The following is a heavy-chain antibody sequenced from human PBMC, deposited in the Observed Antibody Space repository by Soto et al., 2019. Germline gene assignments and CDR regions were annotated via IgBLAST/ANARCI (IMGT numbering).Heavy chain of an antibody. CDR2: ITPIFGTA. J-gene: IGHJ5*02. CDR3: AREVSGSYYGWFDP. CDR1: GGTFSSYA. Sequence: SVKVSCKASGGTFSSYAISWVRQAPGQGLEWMGGITPIFGTANYAQKFQGRVTITADKSTSTAYMELSSLRSEDTAVYYCAREVSGSYYGWFDPWGQGTLVTVSS. D-gene: IGHD1-26*01. V-gene: IGHV1-69*06.